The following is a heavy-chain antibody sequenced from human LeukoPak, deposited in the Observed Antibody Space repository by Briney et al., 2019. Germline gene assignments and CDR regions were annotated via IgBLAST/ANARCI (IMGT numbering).Heavy chain of an antibody. CDR1: GYTFTKYW. CDR3: ARRSSYSNFDY. D-gene: IGHD2-2*01. J-gene: IGHJ4*02. V-gene: IGHV5-51*01. CDR2: IYPGDSDT. Sequence: GESLKISCKASGYTFTKYWIGWVRQMPGKGLEWMGIIYPGDSDTRYSPSFQGQVTISADKSISTAYLQWSSLKASDTAMYYCARRSSYSNFDYWGQGTLITVSS.